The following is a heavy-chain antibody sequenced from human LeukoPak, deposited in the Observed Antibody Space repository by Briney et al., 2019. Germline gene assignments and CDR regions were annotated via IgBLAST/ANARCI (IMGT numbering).Heavy chain of an antibody. CDR2: ISGSGGST. V-gene: IGHV3-23*01. J-gene: IGHJ5*02. CDR1: GFTFSSYA. D-gene: IGHD2-2*01. Sequence: GGSLRLSCAASGFTFSSYAMSWVRQAPGKGLEWVSAISGSGGSTYYADSVKGRFTISRDNSKNTLYLQMNSLRAEDTAVYYCAKDSLGYCSSTSCHGGNWFDPWGQGTLVTVSS. CDR3: AKDSLGYCSSTSCHGGNWFDP.